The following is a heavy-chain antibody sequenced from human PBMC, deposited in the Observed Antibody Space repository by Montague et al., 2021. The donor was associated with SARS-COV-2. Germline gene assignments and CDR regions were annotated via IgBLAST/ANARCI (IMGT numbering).Heavy chain of an antibody. J-gene: IGHJ4*02. Sequence: YLRLSCAASGFNFDVYGMSLVRQAPGKGLEWVSGITWNGISTGYVDSVKGRFTTSRDNAKKSLYLEMNSLRDEDTALYYCTRGFRGGPFDCWGQGTLVTVSS. CDR3: TRGFRGGPFDC. CDR2: ITWNGIST. D-gene: IGHD3-10*01. V-gene: IGHV3-20*04. CDR1: GFNFDVYG.